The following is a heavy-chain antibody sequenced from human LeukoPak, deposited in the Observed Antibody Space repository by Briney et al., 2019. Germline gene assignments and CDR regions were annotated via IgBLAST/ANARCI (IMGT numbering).Heavy chain of an antibody. CDR1: GGSISSSSYY. CDR3: ARHSLGGRGLLVVTAIRDWFDP. Sequence: SETLSLTCTVSGGSISSSSYYWGWIRQPPGKGLEWIGSIYYSGSTYYNPSLKSRVTISVDTSKNQFSPKLSSVTAADTAVYYCARHSLGGRGLLVVTAIRDWFDPWGQGTLVTVSS. J-gene: IGHJ5*02. V-gene: IGHV4-39*01. D-gene: IGHD2-21*02. CDR2: IYYSGST.